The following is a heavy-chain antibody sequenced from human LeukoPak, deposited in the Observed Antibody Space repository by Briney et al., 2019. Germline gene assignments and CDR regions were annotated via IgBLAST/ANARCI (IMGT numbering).Heavy chain of an antibody. V-gene: IGHV4-4*07. Sequence: SETLSLTCTVSGGSISSYYWSWIREPAGKGLEWIGRIYNSGRTNYNPSLKSRVTMSVDTSKNQFSLKPSSVTAADTAVYYCARDGEISYEPALDAFDIWGQGTMVTVSS. D-gene: IGHD3-16*02. CDR1: GGSISSYY. CDR2: IYNSGRT. CDR3: ARDGEISYEPALDAFDI. J-gene: IGHJ3*02.